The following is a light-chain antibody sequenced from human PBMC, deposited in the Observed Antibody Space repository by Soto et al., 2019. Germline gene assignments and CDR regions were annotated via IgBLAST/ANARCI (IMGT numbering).Light chain of an antibody. CDR2: EGS. V-gene: IGLV2-23*01. J-gene: IGLJ3*02. CDR3: CSYEGSRTRV. CDR1: SSDLGSYNL. Sequence: QSVLTQPASVSGSPGQSITISCTGTSSDLGSYNLVSWYQQHPGEAPKLMIYEGSKRPSGVSNRFSGSKSGNPASLTISGLKADDAADYYCCSYEGSRTRVFGGGTKLTVL.